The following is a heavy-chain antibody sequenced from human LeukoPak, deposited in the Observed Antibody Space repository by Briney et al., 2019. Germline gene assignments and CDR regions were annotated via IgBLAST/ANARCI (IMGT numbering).Heavy chain of an antibody. CDR1: GFTFSSYA. J-gene: IGHJ4*02. CDR3: ARASAAGHDY. D-gene: IGHD6-13*01. Sequence: GGSLRLSCAASGFTFSSYAMSWVRQAPGKGLEWVSAISGSGGSTYYADSVKGRFTISRDNAKNSLYLQMNSLRAEDTAVYYCARASAAGHDYWGQGTLVTVSS. V-gene: IGHV3-23*01. CDR2: ISGSGGST.